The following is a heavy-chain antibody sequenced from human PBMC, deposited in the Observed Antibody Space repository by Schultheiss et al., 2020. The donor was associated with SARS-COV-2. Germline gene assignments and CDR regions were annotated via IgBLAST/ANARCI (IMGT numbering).Heavy chain of an antibody. CDR2: ISGSGGST. Sequence: GGSLRLSCAASGFTFSRYAMSWVRQAPGKGLEWVSAISGSGGSTYYADSVKGRFTISRDNSKNTLYLQMNSLKTEDTAVYYCARRRYYYDSSGYYYYYYYGMDVWGQGTTVTVSS. V-gene: IGHV3-23*01. J-gene: IGHJ6*02. D-gene: IGHD3-22*01. CDR3: ARRRYYYDSSGYYYYYYYGMDV. CDR1: GFTFSRYA.